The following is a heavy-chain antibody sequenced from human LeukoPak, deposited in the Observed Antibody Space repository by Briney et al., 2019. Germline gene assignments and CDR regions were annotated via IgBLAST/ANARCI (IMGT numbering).Heavy chain of an antibody. CDR1: GFTFSSYG. Sequence: GRSLRLSCAASGFTFSSYGMHWVRQAPGKGLEWVAVISYDGSNKYYADSVKGRFTISRDNSKNTLYLQMNSLRAEDTAVYYCAKDSGYDPWVLIEEDDAFDIWGQGTMVTVSS. J-gene: IGHJ3*02. D-gene: IGHD5-12*01. CDR2: ISYDGSNK. CDR3: AKDSGYDPWVLIEEDDAFDI. V-gene: IGHV3-30*18.